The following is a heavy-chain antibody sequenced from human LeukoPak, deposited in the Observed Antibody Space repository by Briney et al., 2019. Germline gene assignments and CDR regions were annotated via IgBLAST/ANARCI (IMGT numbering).Heavy chain of an antibody. CDR1: GFTFSRFG. J-gene: IGHJ4*02. Sequence: GGSLRLSCAASGFTFSRFGMHWVRQAPGKGLEWVAVIWYDGSNKYYADSVKGRFTISRDNCKNTLYLEMNSLRAEDTAVYYCARDYYYDSSGYWDYYFDYWGQGTLVSVSS. CDR2: IWYDGSNK. D-gene: IGHD3-22*01. V-gene: IGHV3-33*01. CDR3: ARDYYYDSSGYWDYYFDY.